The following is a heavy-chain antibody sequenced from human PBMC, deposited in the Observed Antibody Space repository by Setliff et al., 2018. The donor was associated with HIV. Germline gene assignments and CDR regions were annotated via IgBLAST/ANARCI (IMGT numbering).Heavy chain of an antibody. CDR1: GGSISSSTYY. V-gene: IGHV4-39*01. J-gene: IGHJ5*02. CDR3: ARRGRDGVFIMFATGFDP. Sequence: LSLTCSVSGGSISSSTYYWGWIRQPPGKGLEWIGDIFYTGSTYYSPSLKSRVAISVDTSENQFSLKLNSVTAADTAVYYCARRGRDGVFIMFATGFDPWGQGALVTVSS. D-gene: IGHD2-8*01. CDR2: IFYTGST.